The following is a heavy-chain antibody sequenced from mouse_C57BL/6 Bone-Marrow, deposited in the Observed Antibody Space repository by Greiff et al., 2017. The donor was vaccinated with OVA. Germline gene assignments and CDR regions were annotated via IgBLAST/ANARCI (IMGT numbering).Heavy chain of an antibody. D-gene: IGHD2-4*01. J-gene: IGHJ2*01. V-gene: IGHV2-2*01. Sequence: VQLQESGPGLVQPSQSLSITCPVSGFSLTSYGVHWVRQSPGKGLEWLGVIWSGGSTDYNAAFISRLSISKDNSKSQVFFKMNSLQADDTAIYYCASSPGDYDFDYWGQGTTLTVSS. CDR1: GFSLTSYG. CDR3: ASSPGDYDFDY. CDR2: IWSGGST.